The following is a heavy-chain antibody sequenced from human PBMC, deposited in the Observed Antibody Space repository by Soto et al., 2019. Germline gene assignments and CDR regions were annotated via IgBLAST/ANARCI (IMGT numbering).Heavy chain of an antibody. D-gene: IGHD4-17*01. V-gene: IGHV4-39*01. CDR1: GGSISSSSYY. CDR2: IHYSGST. CDR3: ARGATVTQYDY. Sequence: SETLSLTCTVSGGSISSSSYYWGGIRQPPGKGLEWIGSIHYSGSTYYNPSLKSRVTISVDTSKNQFSLKLSSVTAADTAVYYCARGATVTQYDYWGQGTLVTVSS. J-gene: IGHJ4*02.